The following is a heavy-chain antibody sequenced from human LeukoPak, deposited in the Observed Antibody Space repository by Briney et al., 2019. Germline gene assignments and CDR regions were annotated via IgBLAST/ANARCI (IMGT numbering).Heavy chain of an antibody. V-gene: IGHV3-23*01. CDR3: AKDPLLGYCSSTSCYGVDY. CDR1: GFTFSSYA. CDR2: ISGSGGST. D-gene: IGHD2-2*01. J-gene: IGHJ4*02. Sequence: SGGSLRLSCAASGFTFSSYAMSWVRQAPGKGREWVSAISGSGGSTYYADSVKGRFTISRDNSKNTLYLQMNSLRAEDTAVYYCAKDPLLGYCSSTSCYGVDYWGQGTLVTVSS.